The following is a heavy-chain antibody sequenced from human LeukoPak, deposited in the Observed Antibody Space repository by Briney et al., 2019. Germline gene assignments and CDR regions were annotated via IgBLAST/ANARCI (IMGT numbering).Heavy chain of an antibody. CDR2: INHSGST. D-gene: IGHD6-19*01. Sequence: SETLSLTCAVYGGSFSGYYWSWTRQPPGKGLEWIGEINHSGSTNYNPSLKSRVTISVDTSKNQFSLKLSSVTAADTAVYYCARAGAGFRGSGWYSDDAFDIWGQGTMVTVSS. CDR3: ARAGAGFRGSGWYSDDAFDI. CDR1: GGSFSGYY. J-gene: IGHJ3*02. V-gene: IGHV4-34*01.